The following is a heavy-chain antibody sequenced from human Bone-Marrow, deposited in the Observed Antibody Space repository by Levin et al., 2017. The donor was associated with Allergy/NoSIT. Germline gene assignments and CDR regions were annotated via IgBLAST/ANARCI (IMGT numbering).Heavy chain of an antibody. CDR1: GYSISSGYY. Sequence: KPSETLSLTCDVSGYSISSGYYWGWIRQPPGKGLEWIGNIYHSGSTYYNPSLQSRVTISVDTSKNQLSLKLSPVTAADTAVYYCAREGTFGEIIPYYFDYWGQGTLVTVSS. V-gene: IGHV4-38-2*02. J-gene: IGHJ4*02. CDR2: IYHSGST. D-gene: IGHD3-3*01. CDR3: AREGTFGEIIPYYFDY.